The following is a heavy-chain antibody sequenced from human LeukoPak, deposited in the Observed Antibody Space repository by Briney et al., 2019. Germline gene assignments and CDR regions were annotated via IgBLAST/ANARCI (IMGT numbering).Heavy chain of an antibody. Sequence: ASVKVSCKASGGTFSSYAISWVRQAPGQGLEWMGGIIPIFGTANYAQKFQGRVTITTDESTSTAYMELSSLRSEDTAVYYCARERGKGYSYSDYWGQGTLVTVSS. CDR1: GGTFSSYA. V-gene: IGHV1-69*05. J-gene: IGHJ4*02. CDR3: ARERGKGYSYSDY. D-gene: IGHD5-18*01. CDR2: IIPIFGTA.